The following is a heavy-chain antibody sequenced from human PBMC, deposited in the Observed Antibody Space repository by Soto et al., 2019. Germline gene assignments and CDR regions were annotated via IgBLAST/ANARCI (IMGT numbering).Heavy chain of an antibody. CDR3: ARIDDYGDYVTDY. D-gene: IGHD4-17*01. V-gene: IGHV3-33*01. J-gene: IGHJ4*02. CDR2: IWYDGSQR. Sequence: VELVESGGGVVQPGGSLRLSCAACGCTFKTDGMHWVRQAPGKGLEWVAVIWYDGSQRYYADFVRGRFTISRDNSQNTLYLQMTSLRAEDTAVYYCARIDDYGDYVTDYWGQAALVTVSS. CDR1: GCTFKTDG.